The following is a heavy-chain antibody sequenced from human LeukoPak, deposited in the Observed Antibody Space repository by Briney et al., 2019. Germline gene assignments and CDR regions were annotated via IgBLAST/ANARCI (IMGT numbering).Heavy chain of an antibody. D-gene: IGHD1-1*01. J-gene: IGHJ3*02. V-gene: IGHV1-2*06. Sequence: ASVKVSCKASGYTFIGYYRHWVRQAPGQGIDWMGRINPNSGDTNYAQKFQGRVTMTRDTSISTAYMELSRLRSDDTAVYYCARASLEIYNAFDIWGQGTMVTVSS. CDR3: ARASLEIYNAFDI. CDR1: GYTFIGYY. CDR2: INPNSGDT.